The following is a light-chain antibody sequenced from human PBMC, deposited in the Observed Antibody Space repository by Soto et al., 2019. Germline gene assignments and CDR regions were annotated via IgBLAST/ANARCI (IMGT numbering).Light chain of an antibody. CDR2: TAS. J-gene: IGKJ1*01. Sequence: DIQMTQSTSSLSASVGDRVTITCRACQGISNYLAWYQQKPGKVPKLLIYTASTLQSGVPSRFSGSGSGTDFTLTISSLQPEDVATYYCQKYNSAPWTFGQGTKVEIQ. CDR1: QGISNY. V-gene: IGKV1-27*01. CDR3: QKYNSAPWT.